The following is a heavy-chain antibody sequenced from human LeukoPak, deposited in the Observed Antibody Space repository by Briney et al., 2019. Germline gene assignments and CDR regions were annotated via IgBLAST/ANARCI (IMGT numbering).Heavy chain of an antibody. CDR2: ISYDGGNK. V-gene: IGHV3-30*04. Sequence: PGGSLRLSCAASGFTFSSYAMHWVRQAPGKGLEWVAVISYDGGNKYYADSVKGRFTISRDNSKNTLYLQMNSLRAEDTAVYYCARDRITMIVVVTNSGMDVWGQGTTVTVSS. CDR3: ARDRITMIVVVTNSGMDV. D-gene: IGHD3-22*01. CDR1: GFTFSSYA. J-gene: IGHJ6*02.